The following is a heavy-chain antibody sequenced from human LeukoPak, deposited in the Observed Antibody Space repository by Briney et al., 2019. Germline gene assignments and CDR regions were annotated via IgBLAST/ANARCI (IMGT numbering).Heavy chain of an antibody. Sequence: GESLKISCKGSGYSFTSYWIGWVRQMPGKGLEWMGIIYPGDSDTRYSPSFQGQVTISADKSISTAYLQWSSLKASDTAMNYCATSATYYYDSSGYSADDWGQGTLVTVSS. J-gene: IGHJ4*02. CDR1: GYSFTSYW. CDR2: IYPGDSDT. V-gene: IGHV5-51*01. D-gene: IGHD3-22*01. CDR3: ATSATYYYDSSGYSADD.